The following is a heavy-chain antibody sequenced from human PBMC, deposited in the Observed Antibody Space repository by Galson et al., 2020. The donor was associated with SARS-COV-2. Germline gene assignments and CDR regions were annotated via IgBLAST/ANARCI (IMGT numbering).Heavy chain of an antibody. D-gene: IGHD1-1*01. CDR3: ARMGRQLPLDY. V-gene: IGHV2-70*01. Sequence: SGPTLVKPTQTLTLTCTFSGFSLNNSGMCVSWIRQPPGKALEWLALIDWGDEKYYSTSLKTRLTISKDTSKNQVVLTMTNMDPVDTATYYWARMGRQLPLDYWGHGTLVTVSS. CDR2: IDWGDEK. J-gene: IGHJ4*01. CDR1: GFSLNNSGMC.